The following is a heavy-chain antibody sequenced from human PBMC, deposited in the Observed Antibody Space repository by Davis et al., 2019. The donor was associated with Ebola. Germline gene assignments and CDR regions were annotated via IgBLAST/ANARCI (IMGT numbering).Heavy chain of an antibody. J-gene: IGHJ5*02. CDR1: GFTFSSYW. D-gene: IGHD2-15*01. CDR2: IKQDGSEK. V-gene: IGHV3-7*01. Sequence: PGGSLRLSCAASGFTFSSYWMSWVRQAPGKGLEWVANIKQDGSEKYYVDSVKGRFTISRDNAKNSLYLQMNSLRAEDTAVYYCARDYCSGGSCYSHWFDPWGQGTLVTVSS. CDR3: ARDYCSGGSCYSHWFDP.